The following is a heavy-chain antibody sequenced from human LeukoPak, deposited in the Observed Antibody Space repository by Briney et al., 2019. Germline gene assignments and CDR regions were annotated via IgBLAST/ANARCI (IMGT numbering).Heavy chain of an antibody. V-gene: IGHV1-69*02. CDR2: IIPILGIA. J-gene: IGHJ4*02. D-gene: IGHD2-2*02. Sequence: SVKVSCKASGGTFISYTISWVGQAPGKGGEGRGRIIPILGIANYAQKFQRRVTITADKSTSTAYMELSSLRSEDTAVYYCAGCSSTSCYRGNYWGQGTLVTVSS. CDR1: GGTFISYT. CDR3: AGCSSTSCYRGNY.